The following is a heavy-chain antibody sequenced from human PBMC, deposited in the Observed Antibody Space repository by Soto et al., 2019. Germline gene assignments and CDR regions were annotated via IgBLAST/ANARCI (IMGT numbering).Heavy chain of an antibody. CDR1: GFTFSSYA. J-gene: IGHJ4*02. Sequence: PGGSLRLSCAASGFTFSSYAMSWVRQAPGKGLEWVSAISGSGGSTYYADSVKGRFAISRDNSKNTLYLQMNSLRAEDTAVYYYAKETYYYDSSGYFDYWGQGTLVTVSS. CDR3: AKETYYYDSSGYFDY. D-gene: IGHD3-22*01. V-gene: IGHV3-23*01. CDR2: ISGSGGST.